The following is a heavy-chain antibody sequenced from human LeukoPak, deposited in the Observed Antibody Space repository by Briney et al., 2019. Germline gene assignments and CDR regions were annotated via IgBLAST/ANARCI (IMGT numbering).Heavy chain of an antibody. CDR2: ISGSGGST. D-gene: IGHD6-13*01. V-gene: IGHV3-23*01. CDR1: GFTFSSYG. CDR3: AHPTEYSSSWYGNWFDP. Sequence: GGTLRLSCAASGFTFSSYGMSWVRQAPGKGLEWVSAISGSGGSTYYADSLKGRFTISRDNSKNTLYLQMNSLRAEDTAVYYCAHPTEYSSSWYGNWFDPWGQGTLVTVSS. J-gene: IGHJ5*02.